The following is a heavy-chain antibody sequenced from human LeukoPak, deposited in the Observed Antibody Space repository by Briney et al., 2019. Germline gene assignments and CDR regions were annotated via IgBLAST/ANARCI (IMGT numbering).Heavy chain of an antibody. CDR1: GYTFTSYD. J-gene: IGHJ3*02. CDR3: AREPGIAVAGMGAFDI. Sequence: ASVKVSCXASGYTFTSYDINWVRQATGQGLEWMGWMNPNSGNTGYAQKFQGRVTMTRNTSISTAYMELSSLRSEDTAVYYCAREPGIAVAGMGAFDIWGQGTMVTVSS. CDR2: MNPNSGNT. V-gene: IGHV1-8*01. D-gene: IGHD6-19*01.